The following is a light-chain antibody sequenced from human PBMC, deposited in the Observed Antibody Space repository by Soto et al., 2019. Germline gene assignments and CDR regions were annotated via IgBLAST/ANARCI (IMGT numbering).Light chain of an antibody. V-gene: IGLV2-23*01. Sequence: QSALTQPASVSGSPGQSITISCTGTSSDVGSYNLVSWYQQHPGKAPKLMIYEGSKRPSGVSNRFSGSKSGNTASLTISGLQAEDYADYYCCSYAGSSTSYVFGTGTKFTVL. CDR2: EGS. CDR1: SSDVGSYNL. CDR3: CSYAGSSTSYV. J-gene: IGLJ1*01.